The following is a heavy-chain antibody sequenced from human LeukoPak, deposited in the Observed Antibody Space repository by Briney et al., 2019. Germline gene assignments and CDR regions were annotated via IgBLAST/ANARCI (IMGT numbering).Heavy chain of an antibody. J-gene: IGHJ4*02. V-gene: IGHV3-9*03. CDR3: AKDVSLGYCSGGSCSAHFDY. CDR1: GFTFDDYA. Sequence: GRSLRLSCAASGFTFDDYAMHWVRQAPGKGLEWVSGISWNGGSIGYADSVKGRFTISRDNPKKSLYLQMNSLRAEDMALYYCAKDVSLGYCSGGSCSAHFDYWGQGTLVTVSS. CDR2: ISWNGGSI. D-gene: IGHD2-15*01.